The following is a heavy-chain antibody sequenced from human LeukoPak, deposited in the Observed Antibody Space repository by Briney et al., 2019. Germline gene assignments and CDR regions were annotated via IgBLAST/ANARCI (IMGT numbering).Heavy chain of an antibody. Sequence: QSGGSLRLSCAASGFAFSSYGMGWVRQAPGKGLEWVSAISNSGGSTYYADSVKGRFTISRDNSKNTLYLQMNSLRAEDTAMYYCARAMMVGYLRFRDLFDYWGQGTLVTVSS. CDR3: ARAMMVGYLRFRDLFDY. CDR1: GFAFSSYG. J-gene: IGHJ4*02. CDR2: ISNSGGST. D-gene: IGHD3-3*01. V-gene: IGHV3-23*01.